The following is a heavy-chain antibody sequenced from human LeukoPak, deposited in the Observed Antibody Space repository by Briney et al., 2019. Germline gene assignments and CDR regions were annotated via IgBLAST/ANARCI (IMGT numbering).Heavy chain of an antibody. CDR2: IYYGGST. D-gene: IGHD3-9*01. J-gene: IGHJ4*02. CDR1: GVSSSGSY. V-gene: IGHV4-59*01. Sequence: SETLSLTCSVSGVSSSGSYWSWLRQPPGKGLEWIGYIYYGGSTNYNASLKNRVTISVDASKNQDYLQMICLAAADMSLYYCAATGRYCFHCWGQGALVSVSS. CDR3: AATGRYCFHC.